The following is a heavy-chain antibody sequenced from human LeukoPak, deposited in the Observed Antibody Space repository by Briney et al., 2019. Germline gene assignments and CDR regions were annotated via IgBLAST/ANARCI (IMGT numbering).Heavy chain of an antibody. CDR2: INPNSGGT. D-gene: IGHD3-3*01. CDR3: ARDGNFGVVPYP. Sequence: RASVKVSCKASGYTFTGYYMHWVRQAPGQGLEWMGRINPNSGGTNYAQKFQGRVTMTRDTSISTAYMDLSRLRSDDTAVYYCARDGNFGVVPYPWGQGTLVTVSS. CDR1: GYTFTGYY. V-gene: IGHV1-2*06. J-gene: IGHJ5*02.